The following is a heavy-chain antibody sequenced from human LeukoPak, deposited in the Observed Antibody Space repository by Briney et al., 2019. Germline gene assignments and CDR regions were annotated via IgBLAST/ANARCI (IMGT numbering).Heavy chain of an antibody. V-gene: IGHV4-34*01. CDR1: GGSFRGYY. Sequence: SETLSLTCAVYGGSFRGYYWSWIRQPPGKGLEWIGEINHSGSSNYNPSLKSRVTISLDTSKNQFSLNLSSVTAADTAVYYCARALGAFDIWGQGTMVTVSS. CDR2: INHSGSS. CDR3: ARALGAFDI. J-gene: IGHJ3*02.